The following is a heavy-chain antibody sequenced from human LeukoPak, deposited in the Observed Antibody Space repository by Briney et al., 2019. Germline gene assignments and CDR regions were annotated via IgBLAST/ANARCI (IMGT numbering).Heavy chain of an antibody. J-gene: IGHJ4*02. CDR3: ARDDYGDLQYFED. CDR1: GYTFTGYY. D-gene: IGHD4-17*01. CDR2: INPNSGGT. V-gene: IGHV1-2*02. Sequence: VASVKVSCKASGYTFTGYYMHWVRQAPGQGLEWMGWINPNSGGTNYAQKFQGRVTMTRDTSISTAYMELSRLRSDDTAVYYCARDDYGDLQYFEDWGQGTLVTVSS.